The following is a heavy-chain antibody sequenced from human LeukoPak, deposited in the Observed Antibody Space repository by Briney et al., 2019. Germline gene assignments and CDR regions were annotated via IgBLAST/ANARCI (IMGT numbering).Heavy chain of an antibody. CDR2: IHPFDSDT. CDR3: ARRGVGAATYAFDI. J-gene: IGHJ3*02. Sequence: GESLKISCKGSGYNFTRNWIGWVRQMPGKGLEWMGIIHPFDSDTRYSPSFQGQVTISADKSTSTAYLQWSSLKASDTAMYYCARRGVGAATYAFDIWGQGTMVTVSS. D-gene: IGHD1-26*01. CDR1: GYNFTRNW. V-gene: IGHV5-51*01.